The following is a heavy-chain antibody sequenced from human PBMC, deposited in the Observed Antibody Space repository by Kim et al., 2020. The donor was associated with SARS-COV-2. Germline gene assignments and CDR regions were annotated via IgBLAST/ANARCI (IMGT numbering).Heavy chain of an antibody. D-gene: IGHD6-13*01. Sequence: SETLSLTCAVYGGSFSGYYCSWIRQPPGKGLEWVGEINHSGSTNYNPSLKSRVTILVDTSKNNFSLKLISVIAADTAVYYCSTSHGYSSSWYGARNWFDP. V-gene: IGHV4-34*01. CDR3: STSHGYSSSWYGARNWFDP. CDR2: INHSGST. CDR1: GGSFSGYY. J-gene: IGHJ5*02.